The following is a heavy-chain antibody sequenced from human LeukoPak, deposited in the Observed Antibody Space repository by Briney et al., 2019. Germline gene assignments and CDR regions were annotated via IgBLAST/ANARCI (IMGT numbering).Heavy chain of an antibody. D-gene: IGHD5-18*01. CDR2: IYYTGTT. Sequence: PSETLSLTCTVSTGSISSFYWTWIRQPPGKGLEWIGYIYYTGTTDYNPSLKSRGTISVDTSKNQFSLKLSSVTAADTAVYYCARGYGRYFDYWGQGTLVTVSS. CDR1: TGSISSFY. V-gene: IGHV4-59*01. J-gene: IGHJ4*02. CDR3: ARGYGRYFDY.